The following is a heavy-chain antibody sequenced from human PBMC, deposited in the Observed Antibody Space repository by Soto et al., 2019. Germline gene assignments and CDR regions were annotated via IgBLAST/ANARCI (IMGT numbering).Heavy chain of an antibody. J-gene: IGHJ4*02. CDR1: GDTFTTYG. V-gene: IGHV1-8*01. CDR3: ARGRASGSYYLLDY. Sequence: GASVKVSCKASGDTFTTYGINWVRQATGHGLEWMGWINPNSGNIGYAQRFQGRVTMTRDTAIRTAYMEVSSLRSDDTAVYYCARGRASGSYYLLDYWGQGTLVTVSS. D-gene: IGHD3-10*01. CDR2: INPNSGNI.